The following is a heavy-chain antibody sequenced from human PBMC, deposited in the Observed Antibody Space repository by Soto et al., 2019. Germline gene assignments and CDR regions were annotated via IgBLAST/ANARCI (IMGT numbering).Heavy chain of an antibody. CDR2: VSAYNGNT. CDR3: ARAQITIFGVVIRNWFDP. Sequence: ASVKVSCKASGYTFTRYYINWVRQAPGQGLEWMGWVSAYNGNTNYAQKLQGRVTMTTDTSTSTAYMELRSLRSDDTAVYYCARAQITIFGVVIRNWFDPRGQGTVVTVSS. D-gene: IGHD3-3*01. J-gene: IGHJ5*02. CDR1: GYTFTRYY. V-gene: IGHV1-18*01.